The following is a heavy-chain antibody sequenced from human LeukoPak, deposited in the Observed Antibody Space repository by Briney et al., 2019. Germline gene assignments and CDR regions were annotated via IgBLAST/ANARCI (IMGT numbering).Heavy chain of an antibody. CDR2: IYSGGST. D-gene: IGHD2-21*02. CDR1: GFSVSSNH. V-gene: IGHV3-66*01. J-gene: IGHJ4*02. Sequence: GGSLRLSCAASGFSVSSNHMSWVRQAPGKGLEWMSVIYSGGSTNYAESVKGRFTISRDNSKNTLYLLMNSLRAEDTAVYYCAVTATSFDYWGQGTLVTVSS. CDR3: AVTATSFDY.